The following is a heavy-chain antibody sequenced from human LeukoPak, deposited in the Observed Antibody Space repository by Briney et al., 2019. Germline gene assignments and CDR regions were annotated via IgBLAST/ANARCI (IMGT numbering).Heavy chain of an antibody. J-gene: IGHJ5*02. CDR3: ARDPWYYDSSGSLYNWFDP. Sequence: SETLSLTCTVFGYSISSGYYWGWIRQPPGKGLEWIGSIYHSGSTYYNPSLKSRVTISVDTSKNQFSLKLSSVTAADTAVYYCARDPWYYDSSGSLYNWFDPWGQGTLVTVSS. D-gene: IGHD3-22*01. CDR1: GYSISSGYY. V-gene: IGHV4-38-2*02. CDR2: IYHSGST.